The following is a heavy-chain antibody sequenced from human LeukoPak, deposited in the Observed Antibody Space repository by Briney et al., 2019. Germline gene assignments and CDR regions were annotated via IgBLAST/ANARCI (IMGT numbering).Heavy chain of an antibody. CDR3: ARSIYYYGSPVGFDY. V-gene: IGHV4-34*01. D-gene: IGHD3-10*01. Sequence: SETLSLTCAVYGGSFSGYYWSWIRQPPGKGLEWIGEINHSGSTNYNPSLKSRVTISVDTSKNQFSLKLSSVTAADTAVYYCARSIYYYGSPVGFDYWGQGTLVTVSS. J-gene: IGHJ4*02. CDR1: GGSFSGYY. CDR2: INHSGST.